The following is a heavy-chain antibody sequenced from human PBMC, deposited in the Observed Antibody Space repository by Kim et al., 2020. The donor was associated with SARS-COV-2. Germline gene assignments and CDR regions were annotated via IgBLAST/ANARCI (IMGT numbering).Heavy chain of an antibody. J-gene: IGHJ6*02. Sequence: SVQGRFTISRDNSKNTLYLQMNSLRAEDTAVYYCAKERAFKDYYYYGMDVWGQGTTVTVSS. CDR3: AKERAFKDYYYYGMDV. V-gene: IGHV3-30*02.